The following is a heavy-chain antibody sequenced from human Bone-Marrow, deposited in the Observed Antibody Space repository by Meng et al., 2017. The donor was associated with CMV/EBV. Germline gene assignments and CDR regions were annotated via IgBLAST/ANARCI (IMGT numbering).Heavy chain of an antibody. J-gene: IGHJ4*02. CDR2: IHYRGST. Sequence: SETLSLTCTVSGGSISSRNYYWGWIRQPPGKGLELIGSIHYRGSTYCNPSLKSRVTISVDTSKDQFSLKLSSVTAADAAVYYCARADITMVRGVITYFDYWGQGTLVTVSS. V-gene: IGHV4-39*07. CDR3: ARADITMVRGVITYFDY. CDR1: GGSISSRNYY. D-gene: IGHD3-10*01.